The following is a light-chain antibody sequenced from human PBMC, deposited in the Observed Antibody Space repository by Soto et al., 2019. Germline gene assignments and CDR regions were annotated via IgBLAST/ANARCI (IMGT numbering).Light chain of an antibody. V-gene: IGKV1-39*01. CDR2: AAS. CDR1: QSISSY. Sequence: DIQMTQSPSSLSASVRDRVTITCRASQSISSYLNWYQQKPGKAPKLLIYAASTLESGVPSRFSGSESGTDFTLTISSLQPEDFATYYCQQSYSVPLTFGGGTKVEIK. J-gene: IGKJ4*01. CDR3: QQSYSVPLT.